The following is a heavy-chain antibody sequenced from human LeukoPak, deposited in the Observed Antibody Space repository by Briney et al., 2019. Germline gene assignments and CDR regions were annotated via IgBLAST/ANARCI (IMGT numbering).Heavy chain of an antibody. CDR3: ARELRLGELSSTGAH. D-gene: IGHD3-16*02. CDR1: GYTFTGYY. Sequence: EASVKVSCKASGYTFTGYYMHWVRQAPGQGLEWMGWINPNSGGTNYAQKFQGRVTMTRDTSISTAYMELSRLRSDDTAVYYCARELRLGELSSTGAHWGQGTLVTVSS. CDR2: INPNSGGT. J-gene: IGHJ4*02. V-gene: IGHV1-2*02.